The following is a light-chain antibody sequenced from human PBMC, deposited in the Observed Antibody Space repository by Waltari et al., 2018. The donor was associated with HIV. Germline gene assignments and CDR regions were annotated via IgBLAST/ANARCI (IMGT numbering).Light chain of an antibody. CDR1: QSISSY. CDR3: QQSYRTPRT. J-gene: IGKJ2*01. CDR2: ASY. V-gene: IGKV1-39*01. Sequence: DIQMTQSPSSLSASVVDRVTITCRASQSISSYLNWYQQKPGKAPKLLIYASYRLQSGVPSRFSGSGSGTDFTITRSSLQPEDFATYYCQQSYRTPRTFGQGTKLEIK.